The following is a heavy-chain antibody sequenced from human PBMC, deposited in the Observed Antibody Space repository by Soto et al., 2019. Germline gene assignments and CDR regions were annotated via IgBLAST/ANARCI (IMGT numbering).Heavy chain of an antibody. CDR2: ISGGGDTT. J-gene: IGHJ4*02. Sequence: EVQLLESGGGLVQPGGSLRLSCAASGFTFNNYAMTWVPQPPGKGWEWAPAISGGGDTTSYADSVKGRFTVSRDGSKNTLYLQMSSLRAEDTALYYCAKGRGGSGSLTPRVDFWGQGTLVTVSS. CDR3: AKGRGGSGSLTPRVDF. V-gene: IGHV3-23*01. D-gene: IGHD3-10*01. CDR1: GFTFNNYA.